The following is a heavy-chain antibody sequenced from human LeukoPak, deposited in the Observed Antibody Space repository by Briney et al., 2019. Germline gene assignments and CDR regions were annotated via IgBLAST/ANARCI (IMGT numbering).Heavy chain of an antibody. J-gene: IGHJ4*02. D-gene: IGHD3-22*01. CDR2: INWNGGST. CDR1: GFTFDDYG. CDR3: ARVIYDSSGGTIDY. Sequence: GGSLRLSRAASGFTFDDYGMSWVRQAPGKGLEWVSGINWNGGSTGYADSVKGRFTISRDNAKNSLYLQMNSLRAEDTALYHCARVIYDSSGGTIDYWGQGTLVTVSS. V-gene: IGHV3-20*01.